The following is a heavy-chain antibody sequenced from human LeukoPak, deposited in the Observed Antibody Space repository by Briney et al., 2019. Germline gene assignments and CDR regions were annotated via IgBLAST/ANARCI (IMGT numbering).Heavy chain of an antibody. D-gene: IGHD1-20*01. CDR1: GFTFSSYA. CDR3: ARDNNFAFDY. Sequence: PGRSLRLSCAASGFTFSSYAMHWVRQAPGKGLEWVGVISYDGSNKYYADSVKGRFTISRDNSKNTLYLQMNSLRAEDTAVYCCARDNNFAFDYWGQGTLVTVSS. V-gene: IGHV3-30*04. J-gene: IGHJ4*02. CDR2: ISYDGSNK.